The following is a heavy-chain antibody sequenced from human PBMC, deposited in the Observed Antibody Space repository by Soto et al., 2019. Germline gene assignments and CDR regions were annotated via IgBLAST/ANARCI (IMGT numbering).Heavy chain of an antibody. CDR1: GCTFSSYS. CDR2: ISYDGSNK. CDR3: ARDLGYYDSSGAPGY. D-gene: IGHD3-22*01. Sequence: GGSLILSCAASGCTFSSYSRHWVRQAPGKGLEWVAVISYDGSNKYYADSVKGRFTISRGNAKNSLYLQMNSLRAEDTAVYYCARDLGYYDSSGAPGYWGQGTQVTVSS. J-gene: IGHJ4*02. V-gene: IGHV3-30-3*01.